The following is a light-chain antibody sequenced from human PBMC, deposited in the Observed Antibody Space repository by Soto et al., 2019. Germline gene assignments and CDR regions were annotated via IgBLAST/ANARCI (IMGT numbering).Light chain of an antibody. V-gene: IGKV3-20*01. Sequence: EIVMTQSPATLSLSPGERATLSCRASQSVSRSYLAWYQQKPGQAPRLLNYGASSRATGIPDRFSGSGSGTDFTLTINRLEPEDFAVYYCQQYGSSITFGQGTRLEIK. CDR1: QSVSRSY. CDR2: GAS. J-gene: IGKJ5*01. CDR3: QQYGSSIT.